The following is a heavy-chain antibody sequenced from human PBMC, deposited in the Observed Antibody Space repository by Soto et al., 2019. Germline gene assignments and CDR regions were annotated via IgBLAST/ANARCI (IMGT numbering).Heavy chain of an antibody. J-gene: IGHJ6*04. D-gene: IGHD3-3*01. V-gene: IGHV1-2*02. CDR1: GYTFTGYY. CDR3: ARDRDFLSYYGRDF. CDR2: INPNSGGT. Sequence: GASVKVSCKASGYTFTGYYMHWVRQAPGQGLEWMGWINPNSGGTNYAQKFQGRVTMTRDTSISTAYMELSRLRSDDTAVYYCARDRDFLSYYGRDFWAKGPRSPSPQ.